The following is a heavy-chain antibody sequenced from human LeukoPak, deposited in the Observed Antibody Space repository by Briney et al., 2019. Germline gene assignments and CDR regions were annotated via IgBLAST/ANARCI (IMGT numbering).Heavy chain of an antibody. V-gene: IGHV4-59*11. D-gene: IGHD3-22*01. CDR3: ARDYYDSSGQPRDAFDI. Sequence: PSETLSLTCTVSGGSISSHYWSWIRQPPGKGLERIGYIYYSGSTNYNPSLKSRVTISVDTSKNQFSLKLSSVTAADTAVYYCARDYYDSSGQPRDAFDIWGQGTMVTVSS. CDR2: IYYSGST. J-gene: IGHJ3*02. CDR1: GGSISSHY.